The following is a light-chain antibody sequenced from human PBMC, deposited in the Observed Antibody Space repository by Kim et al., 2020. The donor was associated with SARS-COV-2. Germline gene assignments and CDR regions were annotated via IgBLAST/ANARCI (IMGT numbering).Light chain of an antibody. CDR3: CSYAGSSLV. CDR1: SGDVGGYTY. Sequence: GQSVTISCTGTSGDVGGYTYGSWYQQHPGKAPNLMIYDVSKPPSGVPDRFSGSKSGNTASLTISGLQAEDEADYYCCSYAGSSLVFGRGTKLTVL. J-gene: IGLJ2*01. V-gene: IGLV2-11*01. CDR2: DVS.